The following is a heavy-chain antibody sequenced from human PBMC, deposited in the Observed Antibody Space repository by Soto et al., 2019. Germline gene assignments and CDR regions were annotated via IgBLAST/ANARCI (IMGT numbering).Heavy chain of an antibody. CDR1: AYTFSNYD. CDR3: ANVSRKGSAIDFDY. CDR2: VNPNKGDT. J-gene: IGHJ4*02. D-gene: IGHD3-10*01. V-gene: IGHV1-8*01. Sequence: QVQLVQSGAELKKPGASVKVSCKASAYTFSNYDMNWVRQATGQGPEWIGWVNPNKGDTGYAQKFQGRATLTTDITTTTAYMELTSQRSEDTAIYYCANVSRKGSAIDFDYWGQGTLITVSS.